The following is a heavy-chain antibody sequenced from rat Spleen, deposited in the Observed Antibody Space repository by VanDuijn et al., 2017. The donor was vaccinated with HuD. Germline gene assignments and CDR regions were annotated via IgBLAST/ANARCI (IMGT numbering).Heavy chain of an antibody. D-gene: IGHD1-2*01. CDR1: GFTFSNYY. CDR2: ISSGGGNT. J-gene: IGHJ2*01. Sequence: EVQLVESGGGSVQPGRSLRLSCAASGFTFSNYYMAWVRQAPTKGLEWVAYISSGGGNTYYRDSVKGRFTISRDNAKSTLYLQMDSLRSEDTATYYCTRGFTVAVFWGQGVMVTVSA. CDR3: TRGFTVAVF. V-gene: IGHV5-27*01.